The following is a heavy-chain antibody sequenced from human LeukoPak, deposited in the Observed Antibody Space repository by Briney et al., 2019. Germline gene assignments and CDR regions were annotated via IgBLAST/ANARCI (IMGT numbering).Heavy chain of an antibody. CDR3: AKEELDIVVVVAAPFDY. V-gene: IGHV3-23*01. CDR2: ISGSGGST. J-gene: IGHJ4*02. CDR1: GFTLSSYA. D-gene: IGHD2-15*01. Sequence: GGSLRLSCAASGFTLSSYAMSWVRQAPGKGLEWVSAISGSGGSTYYADSVKGRFTISRDNSKNTLYLQMNSLRAEDTAVYYCAKEELDIVVVVAAPFDYWGQGTLVTVSS.